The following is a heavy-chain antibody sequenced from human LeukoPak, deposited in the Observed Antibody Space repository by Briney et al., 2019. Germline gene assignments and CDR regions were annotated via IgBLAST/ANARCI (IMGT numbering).Heavy chain of an antibody. CDR3: ARDQITGYSSLDYYYYYGMDV. Sequence: PGGSLRLSCAASGLTFSSYSMNWVRQAPGKGLEWVSSISSSSSYIYYADSVKGRFTISRDNAKNSLYLQMNSLRAEDTAVYYCARDQITGYSSLDYYYYYGMDVWGQGTTVTVSS. J-gene: IGHJ6*02. V-gene: IGHV3-21*01. CDR2: ISSSSSYI. CDR1: GLTFSSYS. D-gene: IGHD6-19*01.